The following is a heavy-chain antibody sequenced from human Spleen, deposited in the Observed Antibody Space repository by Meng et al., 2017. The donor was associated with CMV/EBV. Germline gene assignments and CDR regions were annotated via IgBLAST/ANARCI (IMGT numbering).Heavy chain of an antibody. CDR2: IYYSGST. CDR3: ARAPFTIFGVVIIRWYFDY. V-gene: IGHV4-61*01. CDR1: GGSVSSGSYY. D-gene: IGHD3-3*01. J-gene: IGHJ4*02. Sequence: SETLSLTCTVSGGSVSSGSYYWSWIRQPPGKGLEWIGYIYYSGSTNYNPSLKSRVTISVDTSKNQFSLKLSSVTAADTAVYYCARAPFTIFGVVIIRWYFDYWGQGTLVTVSS.